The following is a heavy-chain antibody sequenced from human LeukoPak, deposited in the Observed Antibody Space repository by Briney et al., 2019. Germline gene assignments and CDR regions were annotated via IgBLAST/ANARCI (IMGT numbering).Heavy chain of an antibody. CDR2: ITDTGDRG. J-gene: IGHJ4*02. Sequence: PGGSLRLSCAASGFSFSNYAMAWVRQAPGKGLEWVSTITDTGDRGIYADSVKGRFTISRDNAKNSLYLQMNSLRAEDTAVYYCARDGVAASGFDYWGQGTLVTVSS. D-gene: IGHD2-15*01. V-gene: IGHV3-23*01. CDR1: GFSFSNYA. CDR3: ARDGVAASGFDY.